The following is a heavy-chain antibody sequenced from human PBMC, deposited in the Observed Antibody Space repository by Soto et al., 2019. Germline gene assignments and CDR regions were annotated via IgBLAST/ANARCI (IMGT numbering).Heavy chain of an antibody. Sequence: ASVKVSCKASGYTFTSYGISWVRQAPGQGLEWMGWISAYNGNTNYAQKLQGRVTMSTDTSTSTAYMELRSLRSDDTAVYYCARDLHYGGNSDFDYWGQGTLVTVSS. CDR1: GYTFTSYG. V-gene: IGHV1-18*04. CDR2: ISAYNGNT. J-gene: IGHJ4*02. D-gene: IGHD4-17*01. CDR3: ARDLHYGGNSDFDY.